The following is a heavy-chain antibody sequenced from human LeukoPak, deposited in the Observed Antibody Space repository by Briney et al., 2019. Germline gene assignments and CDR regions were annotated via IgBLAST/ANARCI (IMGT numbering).Heavy chain of an antibody. V-gene: IGHV3-23*01. J-gene: IGHJ1*01. D-gene: IGHD3-16*02. Sequence: GGSLRLSCVSSVFTLISQAMSWAPQPRARGLECVSLISESSGSTYYGDSVKGRLTISRDNSKRTLYLKINNLRAEYTAVYYCAKERANDLGESSGYDTLYFHRWGQGTLVTVSS. CDR3: AKERANDLGESSGYDTLYFHR. CDR2: ISESSGST. CDR1: VFTLISQA.